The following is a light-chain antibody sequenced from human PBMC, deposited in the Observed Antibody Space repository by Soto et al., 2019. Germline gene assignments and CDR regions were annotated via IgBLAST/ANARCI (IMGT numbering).Light chain of an antibody. CDR1: SSNIGSNT. J-gene: IGLJ3*02. CDR3: AAWDDSLNGPV. Sequence: QSVLTQPPSASDTPGQRVTISCSGGSSNIGSNTVNWYQQLPGTAPKLPIYTNNQRPSGVPDRFSGSKSGTSASLAISGLQSEDEADYYCAAWDDSLNGPVFGGGTKVTVL. V-gene: IGLV1-44*01. CDR2: TNN.